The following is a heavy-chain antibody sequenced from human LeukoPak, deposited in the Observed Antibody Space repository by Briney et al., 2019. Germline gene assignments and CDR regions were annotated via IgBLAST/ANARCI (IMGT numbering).Heavy chain of an antibody. D-gene: IGHD2/OR15-2a*01. Sequence: GGSLRLSCAASGFTFSSYAMSWVRQAPGKGLEWVSVVYAGGSTYYADSVKGQFTISRDNSKNTLYLQMNSLRPEDTAVYYCARGRGYCDSSGSCYRNYFDYWGQGTLVTVSS. CDR3: ARGRGYCDSSGSCYRNYFDY. V-gene: IGHV3-53*01. J-gene: IGHJ4*02. CDR2: VYAGGST. CDR1: GFTFSSYA.